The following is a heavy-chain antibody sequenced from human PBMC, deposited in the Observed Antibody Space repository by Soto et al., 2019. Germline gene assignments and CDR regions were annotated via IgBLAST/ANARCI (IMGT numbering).Heavy chain of an antibody. CDR3: GRNLPPYDSSSAVGS. J-gene: IGHJ5*01. Sequence: SETLSLTCTVSGGSVSSFSWSWIRQPPGKGLEWIGYIHYSGSTNYNPSLKSRVTISVDTSKNQFSLKLSSVTAADTAMYYCGRNLPPYDSSSAVGSGGQEPRVTVSS. CDR2: IHYSGST. D-gene: IGHD6-6*01. V-gene: IGHV4-59*02. CDR1: GGSVSSFS.